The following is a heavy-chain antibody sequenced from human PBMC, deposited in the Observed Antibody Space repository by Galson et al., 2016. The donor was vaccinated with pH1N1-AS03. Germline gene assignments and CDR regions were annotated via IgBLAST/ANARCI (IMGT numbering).Heavy chain of an antibody. CDR3: TRLTGSGP. D-gene: IGHD1-1*01. J-gene: IGHJ5*02. V-gene: IGHV3-48*02. Sequence: SLRLSCAASGFNFASYSMNWVRQAPGKGLEWVSCINSRSSSILYGDSVKGRFTISRDNAKSSLYLQMIALRDDDTAVYYCTRLTGSGPWGQGTRVTVSS. CDR2: INSRSSSI. CDR1: GFNFASYS.